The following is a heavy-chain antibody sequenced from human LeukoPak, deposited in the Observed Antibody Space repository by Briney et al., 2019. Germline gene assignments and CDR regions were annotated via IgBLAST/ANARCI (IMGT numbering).Heavy chain of an antibody. CDR3: ARVSIVGASFDY. J-gene: IGHJ4*02. Sequence: SVKVSCKASGGTFSSYTISWVRQAPGQGLEWMGRIIPILGIANYAQKFQGRVTITADKSTSTACMELSSLRSEDTAVYYCARVSIVGASFDYWGQGTLVTVSS. V-gene: IGHV1-69*02. CDR1: GGTFSSYT. CDR2: IIPILGIA. D-gene: IGHD1-26*01.